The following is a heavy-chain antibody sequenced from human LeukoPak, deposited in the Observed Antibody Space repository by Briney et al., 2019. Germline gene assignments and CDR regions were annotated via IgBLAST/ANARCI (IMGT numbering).Heavy chain of an antibody. CDR1: GFTFSNFA. Sequence: GGSLRLSCAASGFTFSNFAMSWVRQAPGKGLEWVSSINFRSGTTYYAESVKGRFTISRDNSKSTLYLQMNSLRADDTAVFYCAKGEQGVDYWGRGTLVTVSS. CDR3: AKGEQGVDY. V-gene: IGHV3-23*01. D-gene: IGHD1/OR15-1a*01. CDR2: INFRSGTT. J-gene: IGHJ4*02.